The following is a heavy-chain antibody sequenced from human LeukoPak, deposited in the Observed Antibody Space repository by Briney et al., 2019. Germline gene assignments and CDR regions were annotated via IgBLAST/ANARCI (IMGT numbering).Heavy chain of an antibody. CDR1: GYTFTGYY. J-gene: IGHJ3*02. CDR3: ARVRTGIAAAGRDFAFDI. CDR2: INPNSGGT. V-gene: IGHV1-2*02. Sequence: ASVKVSCKASGYTFTGYYMHWVRQAPGQGLEWMGWINPNSGGTNYARKFQGRVTMTRDTSISTAYMELSRLRSDDTAVYYCARVRTGIAAAGRDFAFDIWGQGTMVTVSS. D-gene: IGHD6-13*01.